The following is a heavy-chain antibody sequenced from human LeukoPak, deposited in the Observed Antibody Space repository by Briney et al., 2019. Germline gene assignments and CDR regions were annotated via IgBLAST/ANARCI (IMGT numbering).Heavy chain of an antibody. Sequence: GGSLRLSCAASGFTVSSNYMSWVRQAPGKGLEWVSVIYSGGSTYYADSVKGRFTISRDNSKNTLYLQMNSLRAEDTAVYYCARDRHGDYSPDYYYYGMDVWGKGTTATVSS. CDR1: GFTVSSNY. CDR2: IYSGGST. D-gene: IGHD4-17*01. J-gene: IGHJ6*04. CDR3: ARDRHGDYSPDYYYYGMDV. V-gene: IGHV3-53*01.